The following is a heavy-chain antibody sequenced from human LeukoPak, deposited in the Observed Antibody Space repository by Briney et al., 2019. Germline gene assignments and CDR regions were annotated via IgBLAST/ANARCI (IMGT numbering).Heavy chain of an antibody. CDR3: ASGYCSSTSCYIGYNWFDP. J-gene: IGHJ5*02. CDR2: IYYSGST. CDR1: GGSISSSSYY. D-gene: IGHD2-2*02. Sequence: PSENLSLTCTVSGGSISSSSYYWGWIRQPPGKGLEWIGSIYYSGSTYYNPSLKSRVTISVDTSKNQFSLKLSSVTAADTAVYYCASGYCSSTSCYIGYNWFDPWGQGTLVTVSS. V-gene: IGHV4-39*01.